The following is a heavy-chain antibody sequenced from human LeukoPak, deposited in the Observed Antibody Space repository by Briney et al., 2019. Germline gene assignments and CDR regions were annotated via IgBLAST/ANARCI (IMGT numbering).Heavy chain of an antibody. D-gene: IGHD2-2*01. Sequence: GGSLRLSCAASGFTFSSYGMHWVRQAPGKGLEWVAVIWYDGSNKYYADSVKGRFTISRDNSKNTPYLQMNSLRAEDTAVYYCARGGGGYQLLWWVNWFDPWGQGTLVTVSS. J-gene: IGHJ5*02. CDR3: ARGGGGYQLLWWVNWFDP. CDR2: IWYDGSNK. V-gene: IGHV3-33*01. CDR1: GFTFSSYG.